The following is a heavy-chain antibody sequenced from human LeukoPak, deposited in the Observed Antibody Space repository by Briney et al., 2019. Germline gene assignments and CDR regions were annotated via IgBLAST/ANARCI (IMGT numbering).Heavy chain of an antibody. D-gene: IGHD2-2*02. CDR3: AREGVVVPAAIRSRNYYYYGMDV. Sequence: HPGGSLRLSCAASGFTFSSYAMSWVRQAPGKGLEWVSAISGSGGSTYYADSVKGRFTISRDNSKNTLYLQMNSLRAEDTAVYYCAREGVVVPAAIRSRNYYYYGMDVWGQGTTVTVSS. CDR2: ISGSGGST. V-gene: IGHV3-23*01. J-gene: IGHJ6*02. CDR1: GFTFSSYA.